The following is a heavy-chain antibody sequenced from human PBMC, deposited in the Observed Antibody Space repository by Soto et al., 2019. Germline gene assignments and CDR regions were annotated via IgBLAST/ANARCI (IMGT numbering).Heavy chain of an antibody. J-gene: IGHJ5*02. V-gene: IGHV4-31*03. CDR1: GGSIRSAGYY. CDR3: ARGHSSGWTGWFDP. Sequence: SETLSLTCTVSGGSIRSAGYYWSWIRQHPGKGLEWIGYIYHSGSTSYSPSLESRITISVDTSKNQFSLKLSSVTAAGTAIYYCARGHSSGWTGWFDPWGQGTLVTVSS. CDR2: IYHSGST. D-gene: IGHD6-19*01.